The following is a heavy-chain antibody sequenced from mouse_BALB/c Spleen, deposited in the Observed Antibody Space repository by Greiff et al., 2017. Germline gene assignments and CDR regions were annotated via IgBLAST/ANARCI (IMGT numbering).Heavy chain of an antibody. CDR1: GFTFSSYT. V-gene: IGHV5-9*03. Sequence: EVQGVESGGGLVKPGGSLKLSCAASGFTFSSYTMSWVRQTPEKRLEWVATISSGGGNTYYPDSVKGRFTISRDNAKNNLYLQMSSLRSEDTALYYCAPLPFAYWGQGTLVTVSA. J-gene: IGHJ3*01. CDR2: ISSGGGNT. CDR3: APLPFAY.